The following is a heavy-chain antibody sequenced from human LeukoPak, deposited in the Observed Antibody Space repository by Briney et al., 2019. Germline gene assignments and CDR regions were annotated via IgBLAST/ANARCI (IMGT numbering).Heavy chain of an antibody. J-gene: IGHJ4*02. Sequence: GGSLRLSCTVSGFTVSSNSMSCVRQAPGKGLEWVSFIYSGGNTHNSDSVKGRFTISRDNSKNTLYLQMNTLRAEDTAVYYCASRAGDYSHPYDYWGQGTLVTVSS. D-gene: IGHD3-22*01. CDR3: ASRAGDYSHPYDY. CDR2: IYSGGNT. V-gene: IGHV3-53*01. CDR1: GFTVSSNS.